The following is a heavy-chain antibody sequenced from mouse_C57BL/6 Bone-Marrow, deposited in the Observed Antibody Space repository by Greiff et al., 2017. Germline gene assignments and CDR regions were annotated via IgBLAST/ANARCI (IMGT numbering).Heavy chain of an antibody. V-gene: IGHV14-4*01. CDR2: IDPENGDT. CDR3: TLYYGSSYFDY. J-gene: IGHJ2*01. D-gene: IGHD1-1*01. CDR1: GFNIKDDY. Sequence: EVQLQQSGAELVRPGASVKLSCTASGFNIKDDYMHWVKQRPEQGLEWIGWIDPENGDTEYASKFQGKATITEDTSSNTAYLQLSSLTSEDTAVYYCTLYYGSSYFDYWGKGATLTVS.